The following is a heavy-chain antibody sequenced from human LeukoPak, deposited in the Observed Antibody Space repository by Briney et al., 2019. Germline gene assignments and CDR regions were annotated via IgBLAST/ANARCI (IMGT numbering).Heavy chain of an antibody. D-gene: IGHD3-10*01. CDR3: AKEYYYGSGYFDY. CDR1: GFTFSSYD. J-gene: IGHJ4*02. V-gene: IGHV3-30-3*01. Sequence: QAGRSLRLSCAASGFTFSSYDMHWVRQAPGKGLEGVGDISYGGSNNYYADSVKGRFTISRDNSKNTLYLQMNSLRAEDTAVYYWAKEYYYGSGYFDYWGQGALVTVAS. CDR2: ISYGGSNN.